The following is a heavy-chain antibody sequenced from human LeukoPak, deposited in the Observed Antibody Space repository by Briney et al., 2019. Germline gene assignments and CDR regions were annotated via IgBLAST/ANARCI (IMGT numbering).Heavy chain of an antibody. CDR1: GYTFTKYY. Sequence: ASVKVSCKASGYTFTKYYIHWVRQAPGQGLKWMGVINPSGGSTSYAQKFQGRVTMTRDTSTSTVYMDLSSLRSDDTAVYSCARHSLPGTTPFDLWGQGTLVTVSS. V-gene: IGHV1-46*01. J-gene: IGHJ4*02. D-gene: IGHD1-1*01. CDR3: ARHSLPGTTPFDL. CDR2: INPSGGST.